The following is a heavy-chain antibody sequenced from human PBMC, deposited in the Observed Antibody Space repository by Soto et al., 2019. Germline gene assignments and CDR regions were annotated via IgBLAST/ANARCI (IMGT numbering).Heavy chain of an antibody. D-gene: IGHD6-19*01. CDR2: TYYRSKWYN. Sequence: SPTLSLTCAISGDRVSSNSAAWNWIRQSPSRSLEWLGRTYYRSKWYNDYAVSVKSRITINPDTSKNQFSLQLKSVTPEDTAVYYCARSEPGIAVAGTLSFSYWGQGTLVTV. CDR3: ARSEPGIAVAGTLSFSY. V-gene: IGHV6-1*01. CDR1: GDRVSSNSAA. J-gene: IGHJ4*02.